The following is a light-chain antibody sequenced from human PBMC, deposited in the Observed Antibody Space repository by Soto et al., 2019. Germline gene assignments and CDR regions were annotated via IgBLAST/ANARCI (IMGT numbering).Light chain of an antibody. CDR2: GNN. Sequence: QSVLTQPPSVSGAPGQRVTISCTGSSSDIGAGYHVHWYQQLPGTAPKLLIYGNNNRPSGVPDRFSGSKSGTSASLAITGLQPEDEADYYCQFYDSSLSGSVFGGGTKLTVL. CDR3: QFYDSSLSGSV. CDR1: SSDIGAGYH. J-gene: IGLJ3*02. V-gene: IGLV1-40*01.